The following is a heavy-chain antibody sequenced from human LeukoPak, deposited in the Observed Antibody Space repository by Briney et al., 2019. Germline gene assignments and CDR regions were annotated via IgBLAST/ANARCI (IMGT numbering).Heavy chain of an antibody. V-gene: IGHV5-51*01. CDR3: ARHETTVTYGDY. Sequence: GESLKISCKGSGYSFTSYWIGWVRQMPGKGLEWMGIIHPRDSDTRYSPSFQGQVTMSADKSISTAYLQWSSLKVSDTAMYYCARHETTVTYGDYWGQGTLVTVSS. CDR2: IHPRDSDT. D-gene: IGHD4-11*01. J-gene: IGHJ4*02. CDR1: GYSFTSYW.